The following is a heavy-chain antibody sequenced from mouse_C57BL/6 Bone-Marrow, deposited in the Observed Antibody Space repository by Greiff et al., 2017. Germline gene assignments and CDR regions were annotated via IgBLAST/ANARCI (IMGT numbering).Heavy chain of an antibody. D-gene: IGHD3-3*01. Sequence: VQLQQSGPELVKPGASVKISCKASGYSFTDYNMNWVKQSNGKSLEWIGVINPNYGTTSYNQKFKGKATLTVDQSSSQAYMPLNRLTSEDSAVYSGAEGDFLYAMDYWGQGTSVTVSS. J-gene: IGHJ4*01. CDR2: INPNYGTT. CDR1: GYSFTDYN. CDR3: AEGDFLYAMDY. V-gene: IGHV1-39*01.